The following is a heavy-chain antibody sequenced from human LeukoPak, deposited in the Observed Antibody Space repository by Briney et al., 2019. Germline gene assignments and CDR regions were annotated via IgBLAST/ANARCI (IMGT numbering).Heavy chain of an antibody. D-gene: IGHD3-10*01. J-gene: IGHJ6*02. V-gene: IGHV1/OR15-1*04. Sequence: ASVKVSCKASGYIFTDYYMHWVRQAPGQELGWMGRINPNSGGTNYAQKFQGRVTMTRNTSISTAYMELSSLRSEDTAVYYCARGFTMVRGVMPNYYYGMDVWGQGTTVTVSS. CDR1: GYIFTDYY. CDR3: ARGFTMVRGVMPNYYYGMDV. CDR2: INPNSGGT.